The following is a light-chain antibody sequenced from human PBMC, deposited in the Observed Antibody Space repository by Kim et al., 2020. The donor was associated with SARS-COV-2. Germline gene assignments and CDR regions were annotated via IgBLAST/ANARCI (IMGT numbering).Light chain of an antibody. Sequence: VSPGQTASITCSGDKLGDKYACWYQQKPGQSPVLVIYQDSKRPSGIPERFSGSNSGNTATLTVSGTQAMDEADYYCQAWDSSTVVFGGGTQLTVL. V-gene: IGLV3-1*01. CDR1: KLGDKY. J-gene: IGLJ2*01. CDR2: QDS. CDR3: QAWDSSTVV.